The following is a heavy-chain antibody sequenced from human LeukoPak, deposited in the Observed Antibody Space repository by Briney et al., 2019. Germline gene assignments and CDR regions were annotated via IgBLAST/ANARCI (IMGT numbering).Heavy chain of an antibody. Sequence: ASVKVSCKASGYTFTGYYLHWVRRAPGQGLEWMGWINPNSGGTNYAQKFQGRVTMTRDTSISTAYMELSRLRSDDTAVYYCASWAYDILTGYPYDGMDVWGQGTTVTVSS. CDR3: ASWAYDILTGYPYDGMDV. D-gene: IGHD3-9*01. V-gene: IGHV1-2*02. J-gene: IGHJ6*02. CDR2: INPNSGGT. CDR1: GYTFTGYY.